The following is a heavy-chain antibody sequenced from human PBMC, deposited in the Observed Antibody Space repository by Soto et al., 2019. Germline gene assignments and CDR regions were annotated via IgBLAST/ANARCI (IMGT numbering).Heavy chain of an antibody. CDR1: GGSISSSSYY. Sequence: SETLSLTCTVSGGSISSSSYYWGWIRQPPGKGLEWIGSIYYSGSTYYNPSLKSRVTISVDTSKNQFSLKLSSVTAADTAVYYCARDEGFGESKRGFDYWGQGTLVTVSS. J-gene: IGHJ4*02. CDR3: ARDEGFGESKRGFDY. CDR2: IYYSGST. D-gene: IGHD3-10*01. V-gene: IGHV4-39*02.